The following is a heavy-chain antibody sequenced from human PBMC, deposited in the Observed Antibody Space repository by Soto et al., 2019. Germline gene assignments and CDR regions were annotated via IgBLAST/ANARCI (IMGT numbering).Heavy chain of an antibody. CDR3: ARDRGSGWYPYYYSYGMEV. J-gene: IGHJ6*02. D-gene: IGHD6-19*01. Sequence: GGSLRLSCAASGFTFSSYAMHWVRQAPGKGLEWVAVISYDGSNKYYADSVKGRFTISRDNSKNTLYLQMNSLRAEDTAVYYCARDRGSGWYPYYYSYGMEVWGQGTTVTV. CDR1: GFTFSSYA. V-gene: IGHV3-30-3*01. CDR2: ISYDGSNK.